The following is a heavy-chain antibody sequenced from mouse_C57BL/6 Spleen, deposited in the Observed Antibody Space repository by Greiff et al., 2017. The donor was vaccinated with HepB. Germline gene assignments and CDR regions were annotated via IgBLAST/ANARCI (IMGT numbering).Heavy chain of an antibody. Sequence: EVQLQQSGAELVRPGASVKLSCTASGFNIKDDYMHWVKQRPEQGLEWIGWIDPENGDTEYASKFQGKATITADTSSNTAYLQLSGLTSEDTAVYYCTTTTVEGYWGQGTTLTVSS. CDR3: TTTTVEGY. CDR2: IDPENGDT. CDR1: GFNIKDDY. V-gene: IGHV14-4*01. J-gene: IGHJ2*01. D-gene: IGHD1-1*01.